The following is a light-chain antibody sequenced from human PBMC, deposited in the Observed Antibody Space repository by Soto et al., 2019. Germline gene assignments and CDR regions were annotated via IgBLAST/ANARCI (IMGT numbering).Light chain of an antibody. V-gene: IGLV1-47*01. CDR1: SSNIGSNY. J-gene: IGLJ2*01. Sequence: QSALTQPPSASGTPGQRVTISCSGSSSNIGSNYVYWYQQLPGTAPKLLIYRNNQRPSGVPDQFSGSKSGTSASLAISGLRSEDEADYYCAAWDDSLSGPGVFGGGTKLTVL. CDR2: RNN. CDR3: AAWDDSLSGPGV.